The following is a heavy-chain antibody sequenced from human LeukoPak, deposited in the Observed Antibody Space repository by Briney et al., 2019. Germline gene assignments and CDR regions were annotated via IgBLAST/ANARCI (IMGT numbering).Heavy chain of an antibody. J-gene: IGHJ4*02. Sequence: SQTLSLTCTPLAGSITDEYWGWIREPSGKGLEWIGRIHSSGGTTYNPSLKSRVTMSLDTSKNQFSLKLTSVTAADTAVYYCARGGAPEDWGQGTLVTVSS. V-gene: IGHV4-4*07. CDR3: ARGGAPED. CDR2: IHSSGGT. CDR1: AGSITDEY.